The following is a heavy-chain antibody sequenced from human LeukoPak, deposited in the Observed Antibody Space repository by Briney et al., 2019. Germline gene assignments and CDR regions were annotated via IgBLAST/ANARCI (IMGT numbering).Heavy chain of an antibody. CDR1: GYTFTGYY. J-gene: IGHJ5*02. CDR3: ARDPCYYGSGSYP. Sequence: ASVKVSCTASGYTFTGYYMHWVRQAPGQGLEWMGWINTNSGGTNYAQKFQGRVTMNRDTSISTAYMELSRLRSDDTAVYYCARDPCYYGSGSYPWGQGTLVTVSS. CDR2: INTNSGGT. V-gene: IGHV1-2*02. D-gene: IGHD3-10*01.